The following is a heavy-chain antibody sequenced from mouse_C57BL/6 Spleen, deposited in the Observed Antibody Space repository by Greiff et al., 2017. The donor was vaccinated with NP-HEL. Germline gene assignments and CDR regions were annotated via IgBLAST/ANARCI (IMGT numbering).Heavy chain of an antibody. V-gene: IGHV1-7*01. CDR3: ARSGPITTVVAPYWYFDV. D-gene: IGHD1-1*01. Sequence: VQLQQSGAELAKPGASVKLSCKASGYTFTSYWMHWVKQRPGQGLEWIGYINPSSGYTKYNQKFKDKATLTADKSSSTAYMQLSSLTYEDSAVYYCARSGPITTVVAPYWYFDVWGTGTTVTVSS. CDR1: GYTFTSYW. J-gene: IGHJ1*03. CDR2: INPSSGYT.